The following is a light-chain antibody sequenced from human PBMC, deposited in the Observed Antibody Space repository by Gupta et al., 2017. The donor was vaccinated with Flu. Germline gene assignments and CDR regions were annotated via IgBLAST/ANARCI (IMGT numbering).Light chain of an antibody. V-gene: IGKV2-30*01. Sequence: DALMTQSPLSLPVTLGQPASISCRSSQSLVFIDGSAYLSWFHQRPGQSPRRLIYKASSRDSGVPDRFSGSGSGTAFTLKISRVEAEDVGVYYCRQREGWPWTFGQGTKVEIK. J-gene: IGKJ1*01. CDR3: RQREGWPWT. CDR1: QSLVFIDGSAY. CDR2: KAS.